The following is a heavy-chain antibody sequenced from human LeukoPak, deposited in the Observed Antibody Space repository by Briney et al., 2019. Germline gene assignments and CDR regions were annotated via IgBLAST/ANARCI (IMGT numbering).Heavy chain of an antibody. CDR3: AGVRWLQLPYYFDY. D-gene: IGHD5-24*01. CDR2: INPNSGGT. CDR1: GYTFTGYY. V-gene: IGHV1-2*06. J-gene: IGHJ4*02. Sequence: GASVKVSCKASGYTFTGYYMHWVRQAPGQGLEWMGRINPNSGGTNYAQKFQGRVTMTRDTSISTAYVELSRLRSDDTAVYYCAGVRWLQLPYYFDYWGQGTLVTVSS.